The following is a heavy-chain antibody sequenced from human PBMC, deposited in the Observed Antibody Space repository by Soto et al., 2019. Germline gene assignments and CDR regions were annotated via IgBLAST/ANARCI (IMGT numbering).Heavy chain of an antibody. J-gene: IGHJ4*02. CDR1: GFMLANAD. V-gene: IGHV3-15*01. CDR3: TTRDL. CDR2: IKSKASGGTI. Sequence: GGSLRLSCAASGFMLANADMSWVRQIPEKGLDWIARIKSKASGGTIDYAAPVKGRFTMSRDDNENTVSLQMNSLKVDDTALYYCTTRDLWGQGVLVTVSS.